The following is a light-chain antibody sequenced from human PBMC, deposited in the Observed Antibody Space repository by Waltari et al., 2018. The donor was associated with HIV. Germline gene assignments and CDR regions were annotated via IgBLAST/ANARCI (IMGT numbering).Light chain of an antibody. Sequence: DIVMTQSPDSLPVSLGERATMNGRSSRTVYFNSNNQNYLAWYQQKPGQSPKVLIYWASTRASGVPGRFSGSGSGTDFNLTISSLQADDVAVYYCQQYYTIESTFGGGTKVEIK. V-gene: IGKV4-1*01. J-gene: IGKJ4*01. CDR3: QQYYTIEST. CDR1: RTVYFNSNNQNY. CDR2: WAS.